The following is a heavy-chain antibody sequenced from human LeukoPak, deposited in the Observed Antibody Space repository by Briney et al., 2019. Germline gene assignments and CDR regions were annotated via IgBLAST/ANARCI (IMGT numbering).Heavy chain of an antibody. CDR1: EFTFSSYA. CDR3: ARDEDTAPQSTRLDY. Sequence: GGSLRLSCAVSEFTFSSYAMSWVRQAPGKGLEWVSSISSASGYIKYADSVKGRFTISRDNARKSLYLQMNSLRDDDTAVYYCARDEDTAPQSTRLDYWGQGTLVTVSS. J-gene: IGHJ4*02. D-gene: IGHD2-2*01. CDR2: ISSASGYI. V-gene: IGHV3-21*01.